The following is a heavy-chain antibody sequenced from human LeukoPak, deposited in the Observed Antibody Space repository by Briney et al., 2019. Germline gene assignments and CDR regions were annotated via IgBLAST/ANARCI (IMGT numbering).Heavy chain of an antibody. V-gene: IGHV1-24*01. Sequence: ASVKVSCKVSGYTLTKLSMHWVRQAPGKGPEWMGGFDPEDGETIYAQKFQGRVTMTEDTSTDTAYMELSSLRSEDTAVYYCATVARYYYDSSGYYYPYWGQGTLVTVSS. J-gene: IGHJ4*02. CDR1: GYTLTKLS. CDR3: ATVARYYYDSSGYYYPY. D-gene: IGHD3-22*01. CDR2: FDPEDGET.